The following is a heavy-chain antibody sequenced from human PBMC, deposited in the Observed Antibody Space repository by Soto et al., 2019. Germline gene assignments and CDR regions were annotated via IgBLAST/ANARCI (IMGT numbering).Heavy chain of an antibody. D-gene: IGHD2-2*02. CDR3: AREGRYCSSTSCYTGYYGMDV. J-gene: IGHJ6*02. CDR2: ISSSGSTI. CDR1: GFIFSDYY. V-gene: IGHV3-11*01. Sequence: QVQLVESGGGLVKPGGSLRLSCAASGFIFSDYYMSWIRQAPGKGLEWVSYISSSGSTIYYADSVKGRFTISRDNAKNSLYLQMNSLRAEDTAVYYCAREGRYCSSTSCYTGYYGMDVCGQGTTVTVSS.